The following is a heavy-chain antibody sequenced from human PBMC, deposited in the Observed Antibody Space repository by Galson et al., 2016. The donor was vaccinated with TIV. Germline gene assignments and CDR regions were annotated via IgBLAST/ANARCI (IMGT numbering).Heavy chain of an antibody. CDR2: ISVYNGDT. V-gene: IGHV1-18*04. Sequence: SVKVSCKASGYTFSNYGITWVRQAPGHGLEWVGWISVYNGDTPYDEKFKGRVTMTTDTSTNTAFLELRSLTAEDTAVYYCAREGGYSPGLGPFDFWGQGTLVTVSS. J-gene: IGHJ4*02. D-gene: IGHD2-15*01. CDR1: GYTFSNYG. CDR3: AREGGYSPGLGPFDF.